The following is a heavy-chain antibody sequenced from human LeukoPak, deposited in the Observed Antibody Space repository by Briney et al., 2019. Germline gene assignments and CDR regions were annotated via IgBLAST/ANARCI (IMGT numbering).Heavy chain of an antibody. J-gene: IGHJ3*02. Sequence: GRSLRLSCAASGFAFSTYAMHWVRQAPGKGLEWVSAISGSGGSTYYADSVKGRFTISRDNSKNTLYLQMNSLRAEDTAVYYCAKGSVVASARRAFDIWGQGTMVTVSS. CDR1: GFAFSTYA. CDR2: ISGSGGST. CDR3: AKGSVVASARRAFDI. V-gene: IGHV3-23*01. D-gene: IGHD2-2*01.